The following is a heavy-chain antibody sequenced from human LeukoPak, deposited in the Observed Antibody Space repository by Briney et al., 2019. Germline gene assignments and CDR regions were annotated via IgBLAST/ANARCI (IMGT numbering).Heavy chain of an antibody. D-gene: IGHD2-15*01. Sequence: PSETLSLTCTVSGGSISSGSYYWSWIRQPAGRGLEWIGRIYTSGSTNYNPSLKSRLTISVDTSRNQFSLNLSSVTAADTAVYYCAKERPYCSGGSCYRGMAFDIWGQGTMVTVSS. V-gene: IGHV4-61*02. CDR2: IYTSGST. J-gene: IGHJ3*02. CDR3: AKERPYCSGGSCYRGMAFDI. CDR1: GGSISSGSYY.